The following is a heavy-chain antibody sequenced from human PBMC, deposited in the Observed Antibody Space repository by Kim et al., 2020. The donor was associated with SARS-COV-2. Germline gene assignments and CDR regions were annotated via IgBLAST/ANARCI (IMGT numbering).Heavy chain of an antibody. Sequence: SETLSLTCTVSGVSISNSNYYWGWIRQPPGKGLEWVGTVYYTGSVYYNPSLKSRVTISVDTSRNQFSLKLSSVTAADTALFYCARHLRVVGNTNYYCFDLWGQGTLVTVSS. D-gene: IGHD3-22*01. CDR3: ARHLRVVGNTNYYCFDL. J-gene: IGHJ4*02. V-gene: IGHV4-39*01. CDR2: VYYTGSV. CDR1: GVSISNSNYY.